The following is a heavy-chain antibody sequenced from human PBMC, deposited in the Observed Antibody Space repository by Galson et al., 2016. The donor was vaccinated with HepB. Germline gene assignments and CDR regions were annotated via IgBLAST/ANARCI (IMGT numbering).Heavy chain of an antibody. CDR3: ARGDPWYSSGWGPDY. J-gene: IGHJ4*02. Sequence: SLRLSCAASGFTFRTYVMHWVRQAPGKGLEWVAGMGHDANKEYFMQSAKGRFTVSRDNSKNTLYLQMNTLGVEDTAVYYGARGDPWYSSGWGPDYWGQGTLVSVSS. D-gene: IGHD6-19*01. V-gene: IGHV3-33*01. CDR2: MGHDANKE. CDR1: GFTFRTYV.